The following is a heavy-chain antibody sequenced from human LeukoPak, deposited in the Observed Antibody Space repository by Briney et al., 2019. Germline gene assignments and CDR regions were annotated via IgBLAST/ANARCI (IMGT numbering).Heavy chain of an antibody. J-gene: IGHJ4*02. D-gene: IGHD3-22*01. CDR1: GFTFSTYG. V-gene: IGHV3-23*01. Sequence: TGGSLRLSCAASGFTFSTYGMSWVREAPGKGLQWVSAISGSGGDTYYADSVKGRFTISRDNSKNTLYLQMNSLRAEDTAVYYCARDLLHYYDSSGYYPSYWGQGTLVTVSS. CDR3: ARDLLHYYDSSGYYPSY. CDR2: ISGSGGDT.